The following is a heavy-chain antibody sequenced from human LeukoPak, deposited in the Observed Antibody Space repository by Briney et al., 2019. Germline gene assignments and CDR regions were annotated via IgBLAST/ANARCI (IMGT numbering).Heavy chain of an antibody. CDR3: ARGEGGYSSSWYLDY. J-gene: IGHJ4*02. V-gene: IGHV4-39*07. Sequence: ASETLSLTCTVSGGSISSSNYYWGWIRQPPGKGLEWIGSIYYSGSTYYNPVLKSRVTISVDTSKNQFSLKLSSVTAADTAVYYCARGEGGYSSSWYLDYWGQGTLVTVSS. CDR2: IYYSGST. D-gene: IGHD6-13*01. CDR1: GGSISSSNYY.